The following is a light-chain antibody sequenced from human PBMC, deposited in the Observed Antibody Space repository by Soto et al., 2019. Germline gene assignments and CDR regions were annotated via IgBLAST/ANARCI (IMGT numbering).Light chain of an antibody. CDR1: SSDVGSYNR. Sequence: QSVLTQPPSVSGSPGQSVTISCTGTSSDVGSYNRLSWYQQPPGTAPKLIMYEVNTRPSGVPDRFSSSRSGTSASLAITGLRSEDEADYYCAAWDDTLSGVIFGGGTKLTVL. V-gene: IGLV2-18*01. J-gene: IGLJ2*01. CDR2: EVN. CDR3: AAWDDTLSGVI.